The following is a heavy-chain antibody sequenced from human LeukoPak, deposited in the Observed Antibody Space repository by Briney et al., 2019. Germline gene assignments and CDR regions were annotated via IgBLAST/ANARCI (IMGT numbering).Heavy chain of an antibody. CDR1: GGSITTSGHY. V-gene: IGHV4-39*01. Sequence: PSEPLTLTCTVSGGSITTSGHYWGWIRQPPGKGLEWIGSIDYRERTTYNPSLKSRVTISADTSRNQFSLKLSSVTATDTAVYYCAKYVSGTMRDYWGQGTLVTVSS. CDR2: IDYRERT. CDR3: AKYVSGTMRDY. J-gene: IGHJ4*02. D-gene: IGHD3-16*01.